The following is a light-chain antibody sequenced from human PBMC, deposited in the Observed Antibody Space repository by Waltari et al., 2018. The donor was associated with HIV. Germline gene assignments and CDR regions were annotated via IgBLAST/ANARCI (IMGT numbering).Light chain of an antibody. CDR3: AAWGDSLTSFV. CDR2: RNN. CDR1: RPNIGRHY. J-gene: IGLJ1*01. Sequence: QSVLTEPPSASETPGPRVTISCSGSRPNIGRHYVYWYQHLPGTAPKLLIYRNNQRPSGVPDRFSGSKSGTSASLAISGLRSEDEADYYCAAWGDSLTSFVFGTGTKVTVL. V-gene: IGLV1-47*01.